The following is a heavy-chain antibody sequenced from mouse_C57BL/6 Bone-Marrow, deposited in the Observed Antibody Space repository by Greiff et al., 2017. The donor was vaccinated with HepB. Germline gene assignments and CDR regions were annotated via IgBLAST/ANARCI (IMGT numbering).Heavy chain of an antibody. V-gene: IGHV1-66*01. J-gene: IGHJ2*01. CDR2: IYPGSGNT. D-gene: IGHD1-1*01. CDR3: ARGLLRDY. Sequence: VKLVESGPELVKPGASVKISCKASGYSFTSYYIHWVKQRPGQGLEWIGWIYPGSGNTKYNEKFKGKATLTADTSSSTAYMQLSSLTSEDSAVYYCARGLLRDYWGQGTTLTVSS. CDR1: GYSFTSYY.